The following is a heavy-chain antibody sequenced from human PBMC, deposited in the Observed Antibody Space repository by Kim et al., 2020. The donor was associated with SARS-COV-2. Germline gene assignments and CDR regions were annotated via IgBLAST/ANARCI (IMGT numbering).Heavy chain of an antibody. V-gene: IGHV3-9*01. CDR2: ISRNSGSM. CDR3: AKEMRACSSTSCYADKNYMDV. J-gene: IGHJ6*04. D-gene: IGHD2-15*01. CDR1: GFPFGEYG. Sequence: GGSLRLRCAASGFPFGEYGMHWVRQTPGKGLEWVSGISRNSGSMGYADSVKGRFIISRDNGKNSLYLQMNMLRLEDTALYFCAKEMRACSSTSCYADKNYMDVWGKGTTVIVSS.